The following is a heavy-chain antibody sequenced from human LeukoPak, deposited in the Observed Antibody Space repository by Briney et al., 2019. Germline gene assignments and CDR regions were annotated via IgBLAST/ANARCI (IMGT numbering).Heavy chain of an antibody. J-gene: IGHJ4*02. D-gene: IGHD6-19*01. V-gene: IGHV4-34*01. CDR3: ARLRGPGIAVAGTFDY. CDR2: INHSGST. Sequence: SETLSLTSAVYGGSFSGYYWSWIRQPPGKGLEWIGEINHSGSTNYNPSLKSRVTISVDTSKNQFSLKLSSVTAADTAVYYCARLRGPGIAVAGTFDYWGQGTLVTVSS. CDR1: GGSFSGYY.